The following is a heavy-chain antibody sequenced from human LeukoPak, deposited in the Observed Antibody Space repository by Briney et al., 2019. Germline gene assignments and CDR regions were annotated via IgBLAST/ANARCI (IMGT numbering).Heavy chain of an antibody. CDR2: ISSSGSTI. D-gene: IGHD3-10*01. J-gene: IGHJ4*02. CDR3: AGGAMVRGVMFDY. V-gene: IGHV3-48*04. Sequence: GGSLRLSCAASGFTFSNYWMHWVRQAPGKGLEWVSYISSSGSTIYYADSVKGRFTISRDNAKNSLYLQMNSLRAEDTAVYHCAGGAMVRGVMFDYWGPGTLVTVSS. CDR1: GFTFSNYW.